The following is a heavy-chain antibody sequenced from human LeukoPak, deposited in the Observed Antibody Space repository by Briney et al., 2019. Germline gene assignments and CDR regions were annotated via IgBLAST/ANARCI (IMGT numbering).Heavy chain of an antibody. CDR1: GFTFNNAW. CDR3: ITVGTYYDILTGYPVKY. Sequence: GGSLRLSCAASGFTFNNAWMSWVRQAPGKGLEWVGRIKSKTDGGTTDYAVPVKGRFTISRDDSKNTLYLQMNSLKTEDTAVYYCITVGTYYDILTGYPVKYWGQGTLVTVSS. D-gene: IGHD3-9*01. J-gene: IGHJ4*02. CDR2: IKSKTDGGTT. V-gene: IGHV3-15*01.